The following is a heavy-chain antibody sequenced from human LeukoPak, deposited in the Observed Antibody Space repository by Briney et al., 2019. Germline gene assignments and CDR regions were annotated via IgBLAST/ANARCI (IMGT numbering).Heavy chain of an antibody. CDR2: ISSSSSTI. V-gene: IGHV3-48*01. CDR3: ARVLRYCSGGNCYSGGLGYMDV. D-gene: IGHD2-15*01. CDR1: GFTFSSYS. Sequence: GGSLRLSCAASGFTFSSYSMNWVCQAPGKGLEWVSYISSSSSTIYYADSVKGRFTISRDNAKNSLYLQMNSPRAEDTAVYYCARVLRYCSGGNCYSGGLGYMDVWGKGTTVTISS. J-gene: IGHJ6*03.